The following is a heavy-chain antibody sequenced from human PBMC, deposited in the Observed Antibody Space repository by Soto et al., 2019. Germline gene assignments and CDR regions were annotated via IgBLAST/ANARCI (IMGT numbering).Heavy chain of an antibody. J-gene: IGHJ5*02. V-gene: IGHV1-69*01. CDR3: ARGGGEYQLLGGPNNWFDP. CDR2: IIPIFGTA. Sequence: QVQLVQSGAEVKKPGSSVKVSCKASGGTFSSYAISWVRQAPGQGLEWMGGIIPIFGTANYAQKFQGRVTSTADESTSTAYMELSSRRSEDTAVYYCARGGGEYQLLGGPNNWFDPWGQGTLVTVSS. CDR1: GGTFSSYA. D-gene: IGHD2-2*01.